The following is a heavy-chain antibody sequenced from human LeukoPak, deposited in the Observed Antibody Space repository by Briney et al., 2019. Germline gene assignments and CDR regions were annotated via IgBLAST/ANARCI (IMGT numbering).Heavy chain of an antibody. Sequence: PGGSLRLSCAASGFTFSSYEMNWVRQAPGKGLEWVSYISSSGSTIYYADSVKGRFTISRDNAKNSLYLQMNSLRAEDTAVYYCARDGSPYHYYDSSGPTGYFDYWGQGTLVTVSS. CDR2: ISSSGSTI. CDR1: GFTFSSYE. J-gene: IGHJ4*02. V-gene: IGHV3-48*03. D-gene: IGHD3-22*01. CDR3: ARDGSPYHYYDSSGPTGYFDY.